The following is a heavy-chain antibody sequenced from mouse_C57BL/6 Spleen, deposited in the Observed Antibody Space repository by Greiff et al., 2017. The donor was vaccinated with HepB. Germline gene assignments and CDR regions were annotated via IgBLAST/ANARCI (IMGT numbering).Heavy chain of an antibody. CDR1: GFNIKDYY. CDR2: IDPEDGET. Sequence: EVQLQQSGAELVKPGASVKLSCTASGFNIKDYYMHWVKQRTEQGLEWIGRIDPEDGETKYAPKFQGKATIKADTSSNPAYLQLSSLTSEDTAVYYCASGVVAENWYFDVWGTGTTVTVSS. D-gene: IGHD1-1*01. CDR3: ASGVVAENWYFDV. J-gene: IGHJ1*03. V-gene: IGHV14-2*01.